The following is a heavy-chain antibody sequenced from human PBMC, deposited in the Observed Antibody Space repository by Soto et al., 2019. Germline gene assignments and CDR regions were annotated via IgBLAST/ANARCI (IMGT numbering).Heavy chain of an antibody. V-gene: IGHV1-3*01. CDR1: GYTFTSYA. D-gene: IGHD6-19*01. Sequence: ASVKVSCKASGYTFTSYAMHWVRQAPGQRLEWMGWINAGNGNTKYSQKFQGRVTITRDTSASTAYMELSSLRSEDTAVYYCARDRLAVAGYYFDYWGQGTLVTVSS. CDR2: INAGNGNT. J-gene: IGHJ4*02. CDR3: ARDRLAVAGYYFDY.